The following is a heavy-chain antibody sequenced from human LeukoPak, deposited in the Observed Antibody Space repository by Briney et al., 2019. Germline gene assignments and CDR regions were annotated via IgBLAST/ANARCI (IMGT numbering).Heavy chain of an antibody. CDR1: GYTFTSYD. V-gene: IGHV1-69*06. CDR3: ARDPTPYYYDSSDWFDP. J-gene: IGHJ5*02. CDR2: IIPIFGTA. D-gene: IGHD3-22*01. Sequence: GASVKVSCKASGYTFTSYDISWVRQAPGQGLEWMGGIIPIFGTANYAQKFQGRVTITADKSTSTAYMELSSLRSEDTAVYYCARDPTPYYYDSSDWFDPWGQGTLVTVSS.